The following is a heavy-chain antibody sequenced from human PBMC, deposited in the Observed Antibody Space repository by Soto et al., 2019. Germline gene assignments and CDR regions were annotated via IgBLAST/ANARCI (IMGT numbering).Heavy chain of an antibody. CDR3: ARVGRLAALWDYFDY. CDR2: IIPIFGTA. D-gene: IGHD3-3*02. J-gene: IGHJ4*02. Sequence: QVQLVQSGAEVKKPGSSVKVSCKASGGTFSSYAISWVRQAPGQGLEWMGGIIPIFGTANYAQKFQGRVTITADESTSKAYMELSSLRSEDTAVYYCARVGRLAALWDYFDYWGQGTLVTVSS. V-gene: IGHV1-69*01. CDR1: GGTFSSYA.